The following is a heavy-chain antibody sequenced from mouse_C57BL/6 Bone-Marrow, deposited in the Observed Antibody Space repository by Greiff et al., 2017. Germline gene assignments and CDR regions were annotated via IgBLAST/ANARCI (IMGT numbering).Heavy chain of an antibody. CDR3: ASLYGSSLWYFDV. V-gene: IGHV1-9*01. CDR2: ILPGSGST. Sequence: VQLVESGAELMKPGASVKLSCKATGYTFTGYWIEWVKQRPGHGLEWIGEILPGSGSTNYNEKFKGKATFTADPSSNTAYMQLSSLTTEDSAIYYCASLYGSSLWYFDVWGTGTTVTVSS. CDR1: GYTFTGYW. J-gene: IGHJ1*03. D-gene: IGHD1-1*01.